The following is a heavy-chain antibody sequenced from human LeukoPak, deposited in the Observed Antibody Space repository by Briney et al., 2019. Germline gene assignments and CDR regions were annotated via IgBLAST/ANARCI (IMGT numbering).Heavy chain of an antibody. CDR1: GGSISSYY. CDR2: IYTSGST. J-gene: IGHJ4*02. Sequence: SETLSLTCTVSGGSISSYYWSWIRQPAGKGLEWIGRIYTSGSTNYNPSLKSRVTTSVDTSKNQFSLELSSVTAADTAVYYCASSMCSSTSCYPADDYWGQGTLVTVSS. D-gene: IGHD2-2*01. CDR3: ASSMCSSTSCYPADDY. V-gene: IGHV4-4*07.